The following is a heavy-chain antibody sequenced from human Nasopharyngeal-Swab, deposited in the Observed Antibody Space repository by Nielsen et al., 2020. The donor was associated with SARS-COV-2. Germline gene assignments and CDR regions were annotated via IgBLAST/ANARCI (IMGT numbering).Heavy chain of an antibody. D-gene: IGHD3-16*02. CDR2: INPSGGST. CDR3: ARDRGVNDYVWGSYRKSDAFDI. J-gene: IGHJ3*02. CDR1: GYTFTSYY. Sequence: ASVEVSCKASGYTFTSYYMHWVRQAPGQGLEWMGIINPSGGSTSYAQKFQGRVTMTRETSTSTVYMELSSLRSEDTAVYYCARDRGVNDYVWGSYRKSDAFDIWGQGTMVTVSS. V-gene: IGHV1-46*01.